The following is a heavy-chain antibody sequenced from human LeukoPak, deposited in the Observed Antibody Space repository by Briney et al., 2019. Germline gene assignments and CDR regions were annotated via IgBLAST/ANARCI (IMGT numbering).Heavy chain of an antibody. CDR2: IYSGGST. CDR3: ARDGYYDSSGYFDY. D-gene: IGHD3-22*01. V-gene: IGHV3-53*01. Sequence: GGSLRLSCAASGFTVSSNYMSWVRQAPPKGLEWVSVIYSGGSTYYADSVKGRFTISRDNSKNTLYLQMNSLRAEDTAVYYCARDGYYDSSGYFDYWGQGTLVTVSS. J-gene: IGHJ4*02. CDR1: GFTVSSNY.